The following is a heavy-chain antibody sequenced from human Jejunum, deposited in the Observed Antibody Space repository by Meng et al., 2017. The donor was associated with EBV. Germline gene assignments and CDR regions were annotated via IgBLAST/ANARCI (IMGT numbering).Heavy chain of an antibody. V-gene: IGHV4-61*01. D-gene: IGHD5-12*01. CDR2: LYYAGKA. Sequence: QVELTGSGPGLWKPSETLSLTCSVSGDSVTGYNYWTWIRQPPGKGLEWIGNLYYAGKAIYKPSLQSRVTISVDTSKNQISLKVTSVTAADTAIYYCARGRGYDYGDSWGQGTLVTVSS. CDR3: ARGRGYDYGDS. J-gene: IGHJ5*02. CDR1: GDSVTGYNY.